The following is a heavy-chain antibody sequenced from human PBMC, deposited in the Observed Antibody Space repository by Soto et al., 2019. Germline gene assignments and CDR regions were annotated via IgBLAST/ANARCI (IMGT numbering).Heavy chain of an antibody. D-gene: IGHD2-2*02. CDR3: AKGVYCSSTSCYKGRGDLDS. J-gene: IGHJ4*02. Sequence: EVQLLESGGGLVQPGGSLRLSCAASGFTFSSYAMSWVRQAPGKGLEWVSAISGSGGSTYYADSVKGRFTISRDNSKNTLYLQMNSLRAEDTAVYYCAKGVYCSSTSCYKGRGDLDSWGQGTMVTVSS. V-gene: IGHV3-23*01. CDR2: ISGSGGST. CDR1: GFTFSSYA.